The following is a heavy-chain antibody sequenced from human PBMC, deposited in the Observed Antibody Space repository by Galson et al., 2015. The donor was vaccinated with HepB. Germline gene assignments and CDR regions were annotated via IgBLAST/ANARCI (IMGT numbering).Heavy chain of an antibody. CDR2: INAYNGNT. V-gene: IGHV1-18*04. J-gene: IGHJ4*02. CDR1: GYTFNTYG. Sequence: SVKVSCKASGYTFNTYGISWVRQAPGHGLEWMGWINAYNGNTNYAQKVQGRLTMTRDTSTSTAYMELRSLRFDDTAVYYCARGGPGIPYFDYWGQGTLVTVSS. CDR3: ARGGPGIPYFDY. D-gene: IGHD1-14*01.